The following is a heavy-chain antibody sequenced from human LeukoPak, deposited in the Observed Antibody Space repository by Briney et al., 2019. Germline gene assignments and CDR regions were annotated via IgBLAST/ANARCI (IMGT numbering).Heavy chain of an antibody. D-gene: IGHD1-26*01. V-gene: IGHV3-7*03. CDR3: ARDLPVGATPWFDP. CDR1: GFTFSSYW. Sequence: GGSLRLSCAASGFTFSSYWMNWVRQAPGKGLEWVADIKQDGSEKYYVDSVKGRFTISRDNAKNSLYLQMNSLRAEDTAVYYCARDLPVGATPWFDPWGQGTLVTVSS. J-gene: IGHJ5*02. CDR2: IKQDGSEK.